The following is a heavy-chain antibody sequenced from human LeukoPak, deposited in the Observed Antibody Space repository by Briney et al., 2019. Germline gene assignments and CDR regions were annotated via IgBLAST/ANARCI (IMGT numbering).Heavy chain of an antibody. J-gene: IGHJ6*02. CDR3: ASVQIPNYYYYGMDV. Sequence: SVTVSCKASGGSFSSHDISWVRQAPGQGLEWMGGITPIFGTAVYAQKFQGRVTITRDTSASTAYMELSSLRSEDTAVYYCASVQIPNYYYYGMDVWGQGTTVTVSS. V-gene: IGHV1-69*05. CDR1: GGSFSSHD. CDR2: ITPIFGTA.